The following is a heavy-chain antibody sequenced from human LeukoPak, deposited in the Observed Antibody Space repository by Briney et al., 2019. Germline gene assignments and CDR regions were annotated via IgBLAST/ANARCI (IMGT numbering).Heavy chain of an antibody. CDR2: IKQDGSEK. J-gene: IGHJ4*02. Sequence: GGSLRLSCTTSGFNFRAYWLSWVRQAPGKGLEWVANIKQDGSEKYYVDPVKGRFTISRDNAKNSLYLQMNSLRAEDTAVYYCARCYKGDFWSGYYKDYWGQGTLVTVSS. D-gene: IGHD3-3*01. CDR1: GFNFRAYW. CDR3: ARCYKGDFWSGYYKDY. V-gene: IGHV3-7*01.